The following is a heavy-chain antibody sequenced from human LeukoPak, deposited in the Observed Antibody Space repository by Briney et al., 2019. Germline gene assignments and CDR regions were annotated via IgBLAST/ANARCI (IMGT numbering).Heavy chain of an antibody. D-gene: IGHD3-10*01. CDR3: ARHVAMVRGWLEP. CDR1: GGPISRYY. Sequence: AETLSLTCTVWGGPISRYYWRGVRQPPGKGLEGGGEINHRGSTNYNPSLKSRVTISVDTSKNQYSLKLRSVTAADTAVYYCARHVAMVRGWLEPWGQGPLVTVSS. J-gene: IGHJ5*02. V-gene: IGHV4-34*01. CDR2: INHRGST.